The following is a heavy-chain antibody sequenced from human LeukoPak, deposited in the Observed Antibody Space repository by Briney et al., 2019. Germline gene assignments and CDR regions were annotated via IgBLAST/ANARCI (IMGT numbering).Heavy chain of an antibody. V-gene: IGHV4-59*08. Sequence: SETLSLTCTVSGGSISSYYWSWIRQPPGKGLEWIGYIYYSGSTNYNPSLKSRVTISADTSKNQFSLKLSSVTAADTAVYYCARHLTTVTTLDYWGQGTLVTVSS. J-gene: IGHJ4*02. CDR3: ARHLTTVTTLDY. CDR2: IYYSGST. D-gene: IGHD4-17*01. CDR1: GGSISSYY.